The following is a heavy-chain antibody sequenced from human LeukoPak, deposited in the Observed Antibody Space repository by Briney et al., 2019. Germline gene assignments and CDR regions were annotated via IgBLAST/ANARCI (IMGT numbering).Heavy chain of an antibody. CDR3: ASGMITFGGVIANDY. D-gene: IGHD3-16*02. V-gene: IGHV1-69*06. CDR2: IIPIFGTA. Sequence: SVTVSCKASGGTFSSYAISWVRQAPGQGLEWMGGIIPIFGTANYAQKFQGRVTITADKSTSTAYMELSSLRSEDTAVYYCASGMITFGGVIANDYWGQGTLVTVSS. J-gene: IGHJ4*02. CDR1: GGTFSSYA.